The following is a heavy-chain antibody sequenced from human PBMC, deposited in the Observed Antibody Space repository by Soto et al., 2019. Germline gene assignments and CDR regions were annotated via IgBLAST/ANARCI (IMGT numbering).Heavy chain of an antibody. CDR1: GFTFGTYW. Sequence: GGSLRLSCAASGFTFGTYWMHLVRRPPGKGLVWVARITSDGSSTTYADSVKGRFTISRDNAKNTLYLQMNSLRADDTAVYYCVRHFDKWGQGTLVTVSS. V-gene: IGHV3-74*01. CDR3: VRHFDK. J-gene: IGHJ4*02. CDR2: ITSDGSST.